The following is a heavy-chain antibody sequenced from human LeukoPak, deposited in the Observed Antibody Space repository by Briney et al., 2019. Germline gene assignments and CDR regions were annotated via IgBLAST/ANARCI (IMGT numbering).Heavy chain of an antibody. J-gene: IGHJ3*02. CDR3: AKVGSGWYLGAFDI. Sequence: AGGPLRLSCAASGFTFSSYAMNWVRQAPGKGLEWVSAISGSGGSTYYADSVKGRFTISRDNSKNTLYLQMNSLRAEDTAVYYCAKVGSGWYLGAFDIWGQGTMVTVSS. CDR2: ISGSGGST. D-gene: IGHD6-19*01. CDR1: GFTFSSYA. V-gene: IGHV3-23*01.